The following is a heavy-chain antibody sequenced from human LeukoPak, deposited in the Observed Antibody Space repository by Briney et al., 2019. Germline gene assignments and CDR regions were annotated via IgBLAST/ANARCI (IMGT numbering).Heavy chain of an antibody. J-gene: IGHJ4*02. CDR3: AGTVGPDSSGIFDY. V-gene: IGHV4-39*01. CDR1: GGSISSSSYY. Sequence: SETLSPTCTVSGGSISSSSYYWGWIRQPPGKGLEWIGSIYYSGSTYYNPSLKSRVTISVDTSKNQFSLKLSPVTAADTAVYYCAGTVGPDSSGIFDYWGQGTLVTVSS. D-gene: IGHD3-22*01. CDR2: IYYSGST.